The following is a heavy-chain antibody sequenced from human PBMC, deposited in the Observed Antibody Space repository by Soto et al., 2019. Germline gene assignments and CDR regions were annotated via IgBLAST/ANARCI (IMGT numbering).Heavy chain of an antibody. CDR2: IKSKTDGGTT. V-gene: IGHV3-15*01. CDR1: GFTFSNAW. J-gene: IGHJ6*02. CDR3: TTDVVAAGTDYYYYGMDV. D-gene: IGHD6-13*01. Sequence: GSLRLSCAASGFTFSNAWMSWVRQAPGKGLEWVGRIKSKTDGGTTDYAAPVKGRFTISRDDSKNTLYLQMNSLKTEDTAVYYCTTDVVAAGTDYYYYGMDVWGQGTTVTVSS.